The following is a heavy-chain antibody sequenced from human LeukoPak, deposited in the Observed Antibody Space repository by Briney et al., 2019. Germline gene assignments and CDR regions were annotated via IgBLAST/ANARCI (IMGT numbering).Heavy chain of an antibody. Sequence: PGGSLRLSCAASGFTFSSYGMLWVRQALGKGLEWVAVIWYDGSQKYYLNSVKGRFTISRDSFDNTVYLQMNSLRAEDTAVYYCARDLGHFSRGASYFDYWGQGALVTVSS. D-gene: IGHD4/OR15-4a*01. CDR3: ARDLGHFSRGASYFDY. J-gene: IGHJ4*02. CDR2: IWYDGSQK. CDR1: GFTFSSYG. V-gene: IGHV3-33*01.